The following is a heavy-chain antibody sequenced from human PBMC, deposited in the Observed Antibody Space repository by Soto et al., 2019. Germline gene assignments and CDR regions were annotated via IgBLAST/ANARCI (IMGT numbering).Heavy chain of an antibody. CDR3: ARVLRFDASGFLRREAFVH. Sequence: QVQLVQSGAEVKKPGASVKVSCKASGYTFTNYAITWVRQAPGQGLEWMGWVSTNNGNANYAQKVQGRVTMTTDTSTTTAYMELRSLRSDDTAVYFCARVLRFDASGFLRREAFVHWGHGTLVTVSA. CDR1: GYTFTNYA. D-gene: IGHD3-22*01. V-gene: IGHV1-18*04. CDR2: VSTNNGNA. J-gene: IGHJ4*01.